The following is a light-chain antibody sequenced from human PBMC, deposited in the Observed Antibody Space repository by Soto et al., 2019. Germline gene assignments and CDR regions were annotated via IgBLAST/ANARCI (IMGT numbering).Light chain of an antibody. CDR1: QVLVHSDGIGY. V-gene: IGKV2-30*02. Sequence: DVVMTQSPLSLPVTLGQPASIACISNQVLVHSDGIGYFSWFQQRPGRSPRRLIYKVSNRDSGVPARFSGSGSGTDFALKISRVEAEDVGVYYCMQGTHWPITFGQGTRLEIK. CDR3: MQGTHWPIT. CDR2: KVS. J-gene: IGKJ5*01.